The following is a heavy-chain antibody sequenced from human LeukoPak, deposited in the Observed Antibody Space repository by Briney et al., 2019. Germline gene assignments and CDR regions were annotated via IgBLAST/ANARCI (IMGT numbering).Heavy chain of an antibody. CDR3: ARGLSHSKDI. J-gene: IGHJ3*02. Sequence: SETLSLTCAVSGYSISSSNWWGWMRQPPGKGLEWIGYIYYSGSTYYNPSLKSRVTMSVDTSKNQFSLKLTSVTAADTAVYYCARGLSHSKDIWGQGTMVTVSS. V-gene: IGHV4-28*03. CDR2: IYYSGST. CDR1: GYSISSSNW.